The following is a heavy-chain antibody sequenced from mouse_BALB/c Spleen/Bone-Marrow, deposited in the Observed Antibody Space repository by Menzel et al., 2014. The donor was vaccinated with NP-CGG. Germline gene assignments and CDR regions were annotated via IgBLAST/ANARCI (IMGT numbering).Heavy chain of an antibody. J-gene: IGHJ4*01. Sequence: VKLVESGPGLVQPSQSLSITCTVSGFSLXSYGVHWVRQSPGKGLEWLGVIWRGGSTDYNAAFMSRLSITKDNSKSQVFFKMNSLRADDTAIYYCAKIGTTTGAMDYWGQGTSVTVSS. CDR1: GFSLXSYG. D-gene: IGHD2-14*01. CDR3: AKIGTTTGAMDY. V-gene: IGHV2-5*01. CDR2: IWRGGST.